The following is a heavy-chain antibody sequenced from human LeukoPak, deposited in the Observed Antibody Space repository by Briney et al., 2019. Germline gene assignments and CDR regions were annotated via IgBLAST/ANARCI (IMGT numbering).Heavy chain of an antibody. CDR3: ARQEGGAAAYWFDP. J-gene: IGHJ5*02. Sequence: SETLSLTCTASGGSISSYYWSWIRQPPGKGLEWIGYIYYSGSTNYNPSLKSRVTISVDTSKNQFSLKLSSVTAADTAVYYCARQEGGAAAYWFDPWGQGTLVTVSS. CDR1: GGSISSYY. V-gene: IGHV4-59*08. D-gene: IGHD6-13*01. CDR2: IYYSGST.